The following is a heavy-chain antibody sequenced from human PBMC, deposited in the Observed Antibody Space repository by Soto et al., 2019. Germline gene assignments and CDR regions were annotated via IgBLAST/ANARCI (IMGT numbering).Heavy chain of an antibody. CDR2: IWYDGSNK. Sequence: GGSLRLSCAASGFTFSSYGMHWVRQAPGKGLEWVAVIWYDGSNKYYADSVKGRFTISRDNSKNTLYLQMNSLRAEGTAVYYCARDGGIAAAGTYYYYGMSVCGQGTTVTVS. J-gene: IGHJ6*02. V-gene: IGHV3-33*01. D-gene: IGHD6-13*01. CDR1: GFTFSSYG. CDR3: ARDGGIAAAGTYYYYGMSV.